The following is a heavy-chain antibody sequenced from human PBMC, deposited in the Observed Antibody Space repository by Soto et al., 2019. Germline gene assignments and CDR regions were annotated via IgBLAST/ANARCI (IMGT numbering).Heavy chain of an antibody. Sequence: EEQLLESGGDLVQPGGSLRLSCVASGITFRSRAMSWVRQAPGEGLEWVSSVDDGGSTDYADSVKGRFTISRDNAKNTLYLQMNSLRAEDTALYYCATKNVVVRGDFGFLWGQGTLVAVSS. D-gene: IGHD2-21*01. CDR3: ATKNVVVRGDFGFL. J-gene: IGHJ4*02. V-gene: IGHV3-23*01. CDR1: GITFRSRA. CDR2: VDDGGST.